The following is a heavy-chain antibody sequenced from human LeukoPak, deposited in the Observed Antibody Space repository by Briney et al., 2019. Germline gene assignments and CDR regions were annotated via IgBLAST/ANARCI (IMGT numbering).Heavy chain of an antibody. CDR1: GLTVSSNY. V-gene: IGHV3-66*02. CDR3: VNLPGGGY. CDR2: IYSGGNT. D-gene: IGHD7-27*01. J-gene: IGHJ4*02. Sequence: EGSLRLSCAASGLTVSSNYMTWIRQAPRKGLEWVSIIYSGGNTYYADSVKGRFAISRDDSKNTVYLQMNSLRAEDTAVYYCVNLPGGGYWGQGTLVTVSS.